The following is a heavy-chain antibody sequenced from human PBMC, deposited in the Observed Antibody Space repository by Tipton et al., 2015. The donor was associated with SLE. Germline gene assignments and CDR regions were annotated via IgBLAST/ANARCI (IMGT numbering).Heavy chain of an antibody. J-gene: IGHJ3*02. CDR1: GGSISSHY. CDR3: ARVSPRFPNDAFDI. V-gene: IGHV4-59*08. Sequence: TLSLTCTVSGGSISSHYWSWIRQPPGKGLEWSGYFYYSGSTNYNPSLKSRVTISVDTSKNQFSLKLRPVTAADTAVYYCARVSPRFPNDAFDIWGQGTMVTVSS. CDR2: FYYSGST.